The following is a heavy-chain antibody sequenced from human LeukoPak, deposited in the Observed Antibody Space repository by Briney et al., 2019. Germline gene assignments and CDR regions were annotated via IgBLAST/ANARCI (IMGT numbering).Heavy chain of an antibody. CDR1: GGSISDYY. CDR2: IYYNGNT. J-gene: IGHJ5*02. Sequence: SETLSLTCTVSGGSISDYYWSWIRQPPGKGLEWIGYIYYNGNTGYNPSLKSRVTISVDTSKNQFSLKLSSVTAADTAVYYCARGDRVDSNSWYNWFDPWGQGTLVTVSS. V-gene: IGHV4-59*01. D-gene: IGHD6-13*01. CDR3: ARGDRVDSNSWYNWFDP.